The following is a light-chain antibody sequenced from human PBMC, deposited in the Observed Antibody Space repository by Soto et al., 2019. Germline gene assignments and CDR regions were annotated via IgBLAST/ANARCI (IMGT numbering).Light chain of an antibody. Sequence: QSALTQPASVSGSPGQSITISCTGTSSDVGGYNFVSWYQQHPGKAPNLMISEVSNRPSGVSDRFSGSKSGNTASLTISGLQDEDEADYYCSSYTSSSAYVVFGGGTKVTVL. CDR3: SSYTSSSAYVV. CDR2: EVS. J-gene: IGLJ2*01. V-gene: IGLV2-14*01. CDR1: SSDVGGYNF.